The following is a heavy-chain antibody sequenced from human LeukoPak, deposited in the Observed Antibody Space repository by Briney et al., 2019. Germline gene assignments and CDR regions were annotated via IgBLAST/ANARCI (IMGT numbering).Heavy chain of an antibody. D-gene: IGHD2-15*01. J-gene: IGHJ3*02. V-gene: IGHV3-33*01. CDR2: IWYDGSNK. CDR1: GFTFSSYG. Sequence: GGSLRLSCAASGFTFSSYGMHWVRQAPGEGLEWVAVIWYDGSNKYYADSVKGRFTISRDNAKNSLYLQMNSLRAEDTAVYYCARDIFLRMLGDAFDIWGQGTMVTVSS. CDR3: ARDIFLRMLGDAFDI.